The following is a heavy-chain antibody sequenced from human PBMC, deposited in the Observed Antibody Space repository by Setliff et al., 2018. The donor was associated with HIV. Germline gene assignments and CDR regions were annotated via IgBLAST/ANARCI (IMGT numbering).Heavy chain of an antibody. Sequence: SETLSLTCTVSGGSISSASYYWSWIRQPAGKGLEWIGRIYTRGSTNYNPSLKSRVTISVDTSKNQFSLKLNSVTAADTAVYYCALAISPRYYGSSGYYLGWGQGTRITVSS. CDR2: IYTRGST. J-gene: IGHJ1*01. V-gene: IGHV4-61*02. D-gene: IGHD3-22*01. CDR3: ALAISPRYYGSSGYYLG. CDR1: GGSISSASYY.